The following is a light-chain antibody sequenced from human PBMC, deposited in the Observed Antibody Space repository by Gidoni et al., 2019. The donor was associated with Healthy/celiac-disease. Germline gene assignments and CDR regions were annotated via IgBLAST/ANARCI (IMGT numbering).Light chain of an antibody. Sequence: EIVLTQSPATLSLSPGERATLSCGASQSGSSSYLAWYQQKPGLAPRLLIYDASSRATGIPDRFSGSGSGTDFTLTISRLEPEDFAVYYCQQYGSSSGITFGPGTKVDIK. CDR3: QQYGSSSGIT. J-gene: IGKJ3*01. CDR2: DAS. CDR1: QSGSSSY. V-gene: IGKV3D-20*01.